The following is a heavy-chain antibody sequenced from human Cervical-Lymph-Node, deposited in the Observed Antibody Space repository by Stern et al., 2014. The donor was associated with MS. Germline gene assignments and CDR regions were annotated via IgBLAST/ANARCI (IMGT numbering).Heavy chain of an antibody. Sequence: QLQLQESGPGLVKPSETLSLTCTVSGGSMSVYYWSWIRQPPGKGLEWIGSIYYSGSTYYNPSLKSRVTISVDTSNKQFSLKLSSVTAADTAVYYCARGPTLDYYYGIHVWGQGTTVTVSS. CDR1: GGSMSVYY. CDR3: ARGPTLDYYYGIHV. V-gene: IGHV4-59*01. CDR2: IYYSGST. D-gene: IGHD4-23*01. J-gene: IGHJ6*02.